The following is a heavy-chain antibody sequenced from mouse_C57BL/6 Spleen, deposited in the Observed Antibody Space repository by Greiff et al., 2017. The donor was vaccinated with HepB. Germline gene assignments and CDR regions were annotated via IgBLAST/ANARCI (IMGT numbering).Heavy chain of an antibody. CDR1: GYTFTDYY. CDR3: AREGRDYGYPLYAMDY. Sequence: EVQLQQSGPVLVKPGASVKMSCKASGYTFTDYYMNWVKQSPGKSLEWIGVINPYNGGTSYNQKFKGKATLTVDKSSSTAYMELNSLTSEDSAVYYCAREGRDYGYPLYAMDYWGQGTSVTVSS. J-gene: IGHJ4*01. CDR2: INPYNGGT. D-gene: IGHD2-2*01. V-gene: IGHV1-19*01.